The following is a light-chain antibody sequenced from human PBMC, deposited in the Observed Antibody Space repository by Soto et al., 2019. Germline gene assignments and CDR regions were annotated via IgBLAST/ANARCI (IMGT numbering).Light chain of an antibody. Sequence: QSALTQPASVSGSPGQSITISCTGTSSDVGGYNYVSWYQQHPGKAPKLMIYDVSNRPSGVSNRFSGSKSGNTASLTISGLQAEYEADYYCSSYTSSSLGVFGGGTKVTVL. CDR1: SSDVGGYNY. CDR2: DVS. J-gene: IGLJ2*01. V-gene: IGLV2-14*01. CDR3: SSYTSSSLGV.